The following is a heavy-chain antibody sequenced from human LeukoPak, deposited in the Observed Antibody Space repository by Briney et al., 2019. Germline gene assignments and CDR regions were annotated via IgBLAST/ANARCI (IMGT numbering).Heavy chain of an antibody. CDR2: INHSGST. V-gene: IGHV4-34*01. J-gene: IGHJ4*02. D-gene: IGHD4-17*01. CDR1: GGSFSGYY. CDR3: ASPRLRSDY. Sequence: PSETLSLTCAVYGGSFSGYYWSWIRQPPGKGLEWIGEINHSGSTNHNPSLKSRVTISVDTSKNQFSLKLSSVTAADTAVYYCASPRLRSDYWGQGTLVTVPS.